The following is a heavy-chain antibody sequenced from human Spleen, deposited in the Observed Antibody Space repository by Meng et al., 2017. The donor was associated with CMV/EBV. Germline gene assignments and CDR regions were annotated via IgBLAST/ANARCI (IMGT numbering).Heavy chain of an antibody. CDR3: ARGGNGSSSSGYYYYGMDV. D-gene: IGHD6-6*01. CDR2: IYYSGST. Sequence: SETLSLTCTVSGGSISSYYWSWIRQPPGKGLEWIGYIYYSGSTNYNPSHKSRVTISVDTSKNQFSLKLSSVTAADTAVYYCARGGNGSSSSGYYYYGMDVWGQGTTVTVSS. V-gene: IGHV4-59*01. CDR1: GGSISSYY. J-gene: IGHJ6*02.